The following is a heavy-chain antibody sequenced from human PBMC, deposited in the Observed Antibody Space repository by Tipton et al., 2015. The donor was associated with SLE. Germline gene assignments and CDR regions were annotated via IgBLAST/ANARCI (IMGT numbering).Heavy chain of an antibody. CDR2: IYNSGNS. CDR3: ARDPPSSYYYGMDV. J-gene: IGHJ6*02. Sequence: TLSLTCTVSGGSISSYYWSWILQPAEKGLEWIGRIYNSGNSYYNPSLRSRVTISVDTSKNQFSLKLTSVTAADTAVYYCARDPPSSYYYGMDVWGQGTTVTVSS. CDR1: GGSISSYY. V-gene: IGHV4-4*07. D-gene: IGHD3-16*01.